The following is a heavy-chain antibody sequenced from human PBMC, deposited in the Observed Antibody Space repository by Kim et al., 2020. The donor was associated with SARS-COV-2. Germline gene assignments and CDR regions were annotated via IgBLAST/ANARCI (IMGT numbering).Heavy chain of an antibody. Sequence: GGSLRLSCAASGFTFSSYSMNWVRQAPGKGLEWVSSISSSSSYIYYADSVKGRFTISRDNAKNSLYLQMNSLRAEDTAVYYCARDLVVDAFDIWGQGTMVTVSS. CDR3: ARDLVVDAFDI. V-gene: IGHV3-21*01. CDR1: GFTFSSYS. J-gene: IGHJ3*02. D-gene: IGHD2-15*01. CDR2: ISSSSSYI.